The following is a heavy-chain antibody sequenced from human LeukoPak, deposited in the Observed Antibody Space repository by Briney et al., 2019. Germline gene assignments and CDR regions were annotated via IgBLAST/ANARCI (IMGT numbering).Heavy chain of an antibody. CDR1: GFTFGAFA. Sequence: GGSLRLSCAASGFTFGAFAMTWVRQAPGKGLEWVSAISGSGGTTYYADSVKGRFTISRDNSKNTLFLQMNSLRAEDTAVYYCARGDWYSFDHWGQGALVTVSS. V-gene: IGHV3-23*01. J-gene: IGHJ4*02. CDR2: ISGSGGTT. CDR3: ARGDWYSFDH. D-gene: IGHD3-9*01.